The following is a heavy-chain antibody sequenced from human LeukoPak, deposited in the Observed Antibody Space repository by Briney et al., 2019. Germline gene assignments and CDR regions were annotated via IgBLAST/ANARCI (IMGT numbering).Heavy chain of an antibody. Sequence: KASETLSLTCIVSGGSISSYYWSCIRQPPGEGLEWIGYIYYTGSTNYNPSLKSRISISVGTSKNQHSLTLRSVTAADTAAYYCYRQDSGAYLNPLDIWGQGTVVTVSS. CDR1: GGSISSYY. D-gene: IGHD1-26*01. V-gene: IGHV4-59*08. CDR3: YRQDSGAYLNPLDI. J-gene: IGHJ3*02. CDR2: IYYTGST.